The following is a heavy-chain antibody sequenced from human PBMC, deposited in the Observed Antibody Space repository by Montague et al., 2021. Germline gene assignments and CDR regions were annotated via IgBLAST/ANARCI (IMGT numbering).Heavy chain of an antibody. D-gene: IGHD3-22*01. CDR3: ARQGFYESGGFFI. Sequence: SETLSLTCSVSGGSINGWYWSWIRQPPGKGLEWIGSVFYSGATNYNPSPKSRVTMSADTSKNQVSLKVNSVTAADTAVYYCARQGFYESGGFFIWGLGTLVTVSS. J-gene: IGHJ4*02. CDR2: VFYSGAT. V-gene: IGHV4-59*01. CDR1: GGSINGWY.